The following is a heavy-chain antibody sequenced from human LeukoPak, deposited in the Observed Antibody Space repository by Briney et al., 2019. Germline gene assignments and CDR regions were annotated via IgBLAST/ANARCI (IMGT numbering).Heavy chain of an antibody. Sequence: PGGSLRLSCAASGFTFSDYYMSWIRQAPGKGLEWVAVISYDGSNKYYADSVKGRFTISRDNSKNTLYLQMNSLRAEDTAVYYCAKTRSELWCFDYWGQGTLVTVSS. V-gene: IGHV3-30*18. J-gene: IGHJ4*02. D-gene: IGHD5-18*01. CDR3: AKTRSELWCFDY. CDR2: ISYDGSNK. CDR1: GFTFSDYY.